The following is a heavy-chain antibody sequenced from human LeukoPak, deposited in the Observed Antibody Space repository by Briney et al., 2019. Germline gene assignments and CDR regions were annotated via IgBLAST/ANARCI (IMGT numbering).Heavy chain of an antibody. D-gene: IGHD3-22*01. CDR2: IYSDAT. J-gene: IGHJ4*02. CDR3: ARESYDSSGYYSPFDY. Sequence: GGSLRLSCAASGFTFSSYWIHWVRQAPGKGLVWVSRIYSDATYYADSVKGRFTISRDNAKNTLYLQMNSLRAEDTAVYYCARESYDSSGYYSPFDYWGQGTLVTVSS. V-gene: IGHV3-74*01. CDR1: GFTFSSYW.